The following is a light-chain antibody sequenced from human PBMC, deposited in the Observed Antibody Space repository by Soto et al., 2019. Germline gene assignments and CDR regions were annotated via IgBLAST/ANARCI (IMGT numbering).Light chain of an antibody. CDR2: QDS. J-gene: IGLJ1*01. CDR3: QAWDSSTYV. V-gene: IGLV3-1*01. Sequence: SYELTQPPSVSVSPGQPASITCSGDKLGDKYACWYQQKPGQSPVLVIYQDSKRPSGIPERFSGSNSGNTATLTISGTQAMDEADYYCQAWDSSTYVFGTGTKV. CDR1: KLGDKY.